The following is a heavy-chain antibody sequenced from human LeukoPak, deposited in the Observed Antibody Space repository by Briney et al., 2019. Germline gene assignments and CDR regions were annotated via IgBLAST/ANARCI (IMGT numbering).Heavy chain of an antibody. D-gene: IGHD1-7*01. CDR3: ARVRITGTTTAFDY. J-gene: IGHJ4*02. CDR2: IYNSGST. V-gene: IGHV4-59*02. CDR1: GGSVSSYY. Sequence: SETMPLTCTVSGGSVSSYYWSWIRQPPGEGLEWIAYIYNSGSTDYNLSLKSRVTISVDTSKNQFSLKLSSVTAADTAVYYCARVRITGTTTAFDYWGQGTLVTVSS.